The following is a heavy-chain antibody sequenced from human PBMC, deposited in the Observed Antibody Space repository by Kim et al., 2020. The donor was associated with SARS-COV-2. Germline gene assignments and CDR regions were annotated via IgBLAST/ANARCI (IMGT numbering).Heavy chain of an antibody. V-gene: IGHV3-43*01. Sequence: YADSVKGRFTISRDNSKNSLHLQMNSLRTEDTALYYCAKDTAAGFCFDYWGQGTLVTVSS. CDR3: AKDTAAGFCFDY. J-gene: IGHJ4*02. D-gene: IGHD6-13*01.